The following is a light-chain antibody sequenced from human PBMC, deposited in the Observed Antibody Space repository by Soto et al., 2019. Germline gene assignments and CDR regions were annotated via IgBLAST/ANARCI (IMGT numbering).Light chain of an antibody. CDR3: QQANSFPLT. J-gene: IGKJ4*01. V-gene: IGKV3-11*01. CDR1: QSVGSS. Sequence: EIVLTQSPATLSLSPGERASLSCRASQSVGSSLAWYQHKPGQAPRLLIYDVSNRATGIPARFSGSGSGTDFTLTISSLEPEDFATYYCQQANSFPLTFGGGTKVEIK. CDR2: DVS.